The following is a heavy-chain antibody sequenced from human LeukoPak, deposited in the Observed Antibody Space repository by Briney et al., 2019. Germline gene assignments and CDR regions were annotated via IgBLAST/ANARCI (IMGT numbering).Heavy chain of an antibody. J-gene: IGHJ4*02. CDR2: MNPNNGNT. V-gene: IGHV1-8*03. Sequence: ASVNVSCKPSGYTFTSYDINWVRQAPGQGLEWMGWMNPNNGNTGYAQKFQGRVTITRNASISTAYMELSSLRSEDTAVYYCAREVYYDSSGYYNWGQGTLVTVSS. CDR1: GYTFTSYD. D-gene: IGHD3-22*01. CDR3: AREVYYDSSGYYN.